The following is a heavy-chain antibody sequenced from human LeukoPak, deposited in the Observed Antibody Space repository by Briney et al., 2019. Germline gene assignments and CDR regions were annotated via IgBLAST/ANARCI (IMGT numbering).Heavy chain of an antibody. D-gene: IGHD1-26*01. CDR3: ARDIDLIVGATRDYGMDV. CDR2: IYTSGST. J-gene: IGHJ6*02. V-gene: IGHV4-4*07. Sequence: PSETLSLTCTVSGVSISSYYCSWIRQPAGKGLEWIGRIYTSGSTNYNPSLKSRVTMSVDMSTNQFSMKLSSVTAADTAVYYCARDIDLIVGATRDYGMDVWGQGTTVTVSS. CDR1: GVSISSYY.